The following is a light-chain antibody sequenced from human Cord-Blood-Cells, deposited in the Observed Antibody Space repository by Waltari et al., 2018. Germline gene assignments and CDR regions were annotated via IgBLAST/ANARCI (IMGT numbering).Light chain of an antibody. CDR1: SSDVGGYNY. CDR2: DVS. J-gene: IGLJ1*01. V-gene: IGLV2-14*01. CDR3: SSYTSSSTYV. Sequence: QSALTQPASVSGSPGQSITISCTGTSSDVGGYNYVSWYQQHPGKAPKLMIYDVSNRASGVSNGFSGSKSGNTASLTISGLQAEDEADYYCSSYTSSSTYVFGTGTKVTVL.